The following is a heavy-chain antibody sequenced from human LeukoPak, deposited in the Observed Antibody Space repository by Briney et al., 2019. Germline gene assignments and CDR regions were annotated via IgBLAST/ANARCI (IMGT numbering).Heavy chain of an antibody. CDR3: AKDIDDSSGWYRSYYYGMDV. J-gene: IGHJ6*02. CDR1: GFTFSSYA. CDR2: ISGSGGST. Sequence: GGSLRLSCAASGFTFSSYAMSWVRQAPGKGLEWVSAISGSGGSTYYADSVKGRFTISRDNSKNTLYLQMNSLRAEDTALYYCAKDIDDSSGWYRSYYYGMDVWGQGTTVTVSS. D-gene: IGHD6-19*01. V-gene: IGHV3-23*01.